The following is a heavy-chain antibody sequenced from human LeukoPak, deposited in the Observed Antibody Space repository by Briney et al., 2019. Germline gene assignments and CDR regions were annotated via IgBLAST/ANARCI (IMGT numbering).Heavy chain of an antibody. D-gene: IGHD4-17*01. V-gene: IGHV4-34*01. CDR2: INQSGRT. J-gene: IGHJ4*02. Sequence: SETLSLTCAVYGGSFSGYYWSWIRQPPGKGLEWIGEINQSGRTNYNPSLKSRVTISVDTPKNQFSLKLSSVTAADTAVYYCARGRHDYGDYDFDYWGQGTLVTVSS. CDR3: ARGRHDYGDYDFDY. CDR1: GGSFSGYY.